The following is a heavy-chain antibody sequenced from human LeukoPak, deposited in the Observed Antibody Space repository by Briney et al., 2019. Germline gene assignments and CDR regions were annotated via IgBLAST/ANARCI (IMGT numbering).Heavy chain of an antibody. CDR3: ARDNRGSSSCPDY. CDR1: GYTFTSYG. J-gene: IGHJ4*02. V-gene: IGHV1-18*01. Sequence: ASVKVSCKASGYTFTSYGISWVRQAPGQGLEWMGWISAYNGNTNYAQKPQGRVTMTRDTSTSTVYMELSSLRSEDTAVYYCARDNRGSSSCPDYWGQGTLVTVSS. D-gene: IGHD6-13*01. CDR2: ISAYNGNT.